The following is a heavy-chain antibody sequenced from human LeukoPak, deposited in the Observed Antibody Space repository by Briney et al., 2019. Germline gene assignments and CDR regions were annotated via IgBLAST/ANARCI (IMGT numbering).Heavy chain of an antibody. J-gene: IGHJ4*02. Sequence: SETLSLTCTVSGGSISSSSYYWGWIRQPPGKGLEWIGSIYYSGSTYYNPSLKSRVTISVDTSKNQFSLKLSSVTAADTAVYYCATIGYSSKIDYWGQGTLVTVSS. V-gene: IGHV4-39*07. CDR3: ATIGYSSKIDY. CDR2: IYYSGST. D-gene: IGHD6-19*01. CDR1: GGSISSSSYY.